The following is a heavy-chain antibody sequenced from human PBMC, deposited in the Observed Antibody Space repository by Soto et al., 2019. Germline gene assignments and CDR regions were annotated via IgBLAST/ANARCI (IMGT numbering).Heavy chain of an antibody. CDR1: GFTFSSYA. CDR3: ARVYSGSYYEFDY. J-gene: IGHJ4*02. Sequence: GSLRLSCAASGFTFSSYAMSWVRQAPGKGLEWIGRIYTSGSTNYNPSLKSRVTMSVDTSKNQFSLKLSSVTAADTAVYYCARVYSGSYYEFDYWGQGTLVTVSS. V-gene: IGHV4-59*10. D-gene: IGHD1-26*01. CDR2: IYTSGST.